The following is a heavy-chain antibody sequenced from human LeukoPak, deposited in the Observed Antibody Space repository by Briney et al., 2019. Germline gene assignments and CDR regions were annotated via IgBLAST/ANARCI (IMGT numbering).Heavy chain of an antibody. CDR3: ARVPGDGSNYGFDY. D-gene: IGHD5-24*01. J-gene: IGHJ4*02. CDR2: IKQDESER. V-gene: IGHV3-7*01. CDR1: GFTFSTYW. Sequence: PGGSLRLSCAASGFTFSTYWMSWVRQAPGRGLGWVANIKQDESERYYVDSVKGRFTISRDNAKNSLYLQMNSLRVEDTAVYYCARVPGDGSNYGFDYWGQGTLVTVSS.